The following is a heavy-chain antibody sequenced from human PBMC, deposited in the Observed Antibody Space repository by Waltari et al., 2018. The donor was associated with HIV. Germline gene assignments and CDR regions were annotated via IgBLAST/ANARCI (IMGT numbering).Heavy chain of an antibody. CDR2: IYWNDDK. J-gene: IGHJ4*02. CDR3: AHTSAGIVVVPAAIWDY. D-gene: IGHD2-2*01. V-gene: IGHV2-5*01. CDR1: GFSLSTSGVG. Sequence: QITLKESGPTLVKPTQTLTLTCTFSGFSLSTSGVGVGWIRQPPGKALEWLALIYWNDDKRYSPSLKSRLTITKDTSKNQVVLTMTNMDPVDTATYYCAHTSAGIVVVPAAIWDYWGQGTLVTVSS.